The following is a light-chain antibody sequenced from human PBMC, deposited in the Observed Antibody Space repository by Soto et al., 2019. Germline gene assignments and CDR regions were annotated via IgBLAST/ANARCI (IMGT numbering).Light chain of an antibody. Sequence: QSALTQPPSASGSPGQSVTISCTGTSSDVGGYNYVSWYQQHPGKPPKLMIYEVSRRPSGVPDRFSGSKYGNTASLTVSGLQAEDEADYYCRSYAGSNTDVFGTGTKLTVL. CDR1: SSDVGGYNY. CDR3: RSYAGSNTDV. V-gene: IGLV2-8*01. CDR2: EVS. J-gene: IGLJ1*01.